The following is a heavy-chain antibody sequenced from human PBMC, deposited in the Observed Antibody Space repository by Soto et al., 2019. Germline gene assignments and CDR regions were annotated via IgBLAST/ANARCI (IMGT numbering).Heavy chain of an antibody. V-gene: IGHV4-59*08. CDR3: ARQDPTKAAAAFDY. CDR1: GGSISSCY. D-gene: IGHD6-13*01. Sequence: QVQLQESGPGLVKPSETLSLTCTVSGGSISSCYWSWLRQPPGKGLVWIGYIDYSGSTNHNPSLKSRVTISVDTSKNQFSLKLNSVTAADTAVYYCARQDPTKAAAAFDYWGQGTMVTVSS. J-gene: IGHJ4*02. CDR2: IDYSGST.